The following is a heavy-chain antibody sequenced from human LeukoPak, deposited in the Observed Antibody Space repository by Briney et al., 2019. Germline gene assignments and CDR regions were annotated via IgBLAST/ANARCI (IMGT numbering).Heavy chain of an antibody. V-gene: IGHV3-23*01. CDR2: IGGSGGTT. J-gene: IGHJ4*02. CDR1: GFTFSNYA. D-gene: IGHD4-23*01. Sequence: GGSLRLSCAASGFTFSNYAMIWVRQAPGKGLEWVSLIGGSGGTTYYADSVKGRFTISRDNSKNTLYLQMNSLRAEDTAVYYCEKVRDGGNSGRDYWGWGTRVPVSS. CDR3: EKVRDGGNSGRDY.